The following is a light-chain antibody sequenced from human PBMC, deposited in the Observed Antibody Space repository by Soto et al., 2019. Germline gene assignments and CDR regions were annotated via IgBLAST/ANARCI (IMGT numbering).Light chain of an antibody. V-gene: IGLV2-11*01. Sequence: QSALTQPRSVSGSPGQSVTISCTGTSSDVGGYNFVSWFQQHPGKAPKLIAYDVIKRPSGVPDRFSGSKSGNTASLTISGLQAEDESDYYCCSYAGSYTHVFGSGTKVTVL. CDR2: DVI. J-gene: IGLJ1*01. CDR3: CSYAGSYTHV. CDR1: SSDVGGYNF.